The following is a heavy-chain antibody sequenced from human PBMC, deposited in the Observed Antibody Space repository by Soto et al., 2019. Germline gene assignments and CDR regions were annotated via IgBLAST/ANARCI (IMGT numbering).Heavy chain of an antibody. Sequence: SVKVSCKASGGTFSSYAISWVRPAPGQGLEWMGGLIPIFGTANYAQKFQGRVTITADESTSTAYMELSSLRSEDTAVYYCARAQAHYYGPGHYYYYGMDVWGQGTTVTVSS. D-gene: IGHD3-10*01. CDR2: LIPIFGTA. CDR3: ARAQAHYYGPGHYYYYGMDV. J-gene: IGHJ6*02. CDR1: GGTFSSYA. V-gene: IGHV1-69*13.